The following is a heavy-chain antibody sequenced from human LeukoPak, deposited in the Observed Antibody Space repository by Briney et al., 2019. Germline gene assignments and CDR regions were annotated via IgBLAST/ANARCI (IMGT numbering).Heavy chain of an antibody. D-gene: IGHD2-2*01. Sequence: PSETLSLTCTVSGGSISSYYWSWIRQPPGKGLEWIGYIYYSGSTNYNPSPKSRVTISVDTSKNQFSLKLSSVTAADTAVYYCATGKYQLLLFWGQGTLVTVSS. CDR3: ATGKYQLLLF. CDR2: IYYSGST. CDR1: GGSISSYY. V-gene: IGHV4-59*01. J-gene: IGHJ4*02.